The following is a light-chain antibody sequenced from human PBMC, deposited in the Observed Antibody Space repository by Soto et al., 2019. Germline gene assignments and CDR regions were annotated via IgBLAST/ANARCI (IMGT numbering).Light chain of an antibody. CDR3: QQYHKWPIT. J-gene: IGKJ5*01. V-gene: IGKV3-15*01. CDR2: GAS. CDR1: QTINSN. Sequence: SPATQSVSPGERATLSCRASQTINSNLAWYQQKPGQAPRLLIYGASTRATGIPARFSGSGSGTEFTLTIGSLQSEDVAVYYCQQYHKWPITFGQGTRLEIK.